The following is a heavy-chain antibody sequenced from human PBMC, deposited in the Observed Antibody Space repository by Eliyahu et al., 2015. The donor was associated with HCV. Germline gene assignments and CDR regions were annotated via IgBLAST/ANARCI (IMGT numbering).Heavy chain of an antibody. J-gene: IGHJ6*02. D-gene: IGHD6-13*01. V-gene: IGHV3-21*01. CDR2: ISSSSSYI. CDR3: AREYYSSSSMDV. Sequence: EVQLVXSGGGLVKPGGSXXLSXAASGFXFXSYSMNWVRQAPGKGLEWVSSISSSSSYIYYADSXKGRFTISRDNAKNSLYLQMNSLRAEDTAVYYCAREYYSSSSMDVWGQGTTVTVSS. CDR1: GFXFXSYS.